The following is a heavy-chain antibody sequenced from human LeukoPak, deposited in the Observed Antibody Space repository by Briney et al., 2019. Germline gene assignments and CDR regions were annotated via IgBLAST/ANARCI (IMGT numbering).Heavy chain of an antibody. CDR2: IKSKTDGGTA. J-gene: IGHJ4*02. Sequence: GGSLRLSCAASGFSFSDYGMNWVRQAPGKGLEWVGRIKSKTDGGTADYAAPVKGRFTISRDDSKNTLYLQMNSLKTEDTSVYSCTQEALYGGGGTGNFARGQGTLVTVPS. CDR1: GFSFSDYG. V-gene: IGHV3-15*07. D-gene: IGHD2-15*01. CDR3: TQEALYGGGGTGNFA.